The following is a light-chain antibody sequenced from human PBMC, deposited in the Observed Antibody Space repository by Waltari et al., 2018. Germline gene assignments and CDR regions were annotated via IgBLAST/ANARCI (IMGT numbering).Light chain of an antibody. CDR1: QMVGSSS. CDR3: QQHGTLPAT. J-gene: IGKJ1*01. V-gene: IGKV3-20*01. CDR2: RAS. Sequence: LVFPQSPGTASLSPGEGVTLSCRASQMVGSSSLAWYQQKPGQAPRLVIYRASRRATGIPDRFSGSGSGTDFSLTISRLEPEDFAVYYCQQHGTLPATFGQGTKVEIK.